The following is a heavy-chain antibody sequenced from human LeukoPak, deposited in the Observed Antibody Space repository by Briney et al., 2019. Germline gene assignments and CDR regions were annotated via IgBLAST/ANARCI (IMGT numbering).Heavy chain of an antibody. V-gene: IGHV3-66*01. CDR1: GFTVSSNY. Sequence: GGSLRLSCAASGFTVSSNYMSWVRQAPEKGLEWVSVIYSGGLTYYADSVKGRFTISRDNPKNTLYLQMNSLRAEDTAVYYCARESNSGYYLSYWGQGTLVTVSS. CDR2: IYSGGLT. J-gene: IGHJ4*02. D-gene: IGHD3-22*01. CDR3: ARESNSGYYLSY.